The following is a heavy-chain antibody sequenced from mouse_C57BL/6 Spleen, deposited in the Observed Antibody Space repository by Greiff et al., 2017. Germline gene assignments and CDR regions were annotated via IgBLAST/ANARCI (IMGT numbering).Heavy chain of an antibody. CDR1: GYIFTDYE. Sequence: QVQLKESGAELVRPGASVTLSCKASGYIFTDYEMPWVKQTPVHGLEWIGAIDPETGGTAYHPKFKGKAILTADKSSSTAYMDLRSLTSEDSAFYYCTRGGYSWYFDVWGTGTTVTVSS. J-gene: IGHJ1*03. CDR3: TRGGYSWYFDV. V-gene: IGHV1-15*01. CDR2: IDPETGGT. D-gene: IGHD2-3*01.